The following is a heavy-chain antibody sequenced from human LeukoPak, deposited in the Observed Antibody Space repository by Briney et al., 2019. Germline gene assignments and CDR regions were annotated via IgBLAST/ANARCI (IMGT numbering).Heavy chain of an antibody. Sequence: GGSLRLSCAASGFTFSSYGMHWVRQAPGKGLEWVAFTRYDGSDKYYTDSVKGRFTISRDNSKNTLYLQMNSLRTEDTAVYYCATPPHDYGDYYFDFWGQGTLVTVSS. V-gene: IGHV3-30*02. J-gene: IGHJ4*02. CDR2: TRYDGSDK. CDR1: GFTFSSYG. CDR3: ATPPHDYGDYYFDF. D-gene: IGHD4-17*01.